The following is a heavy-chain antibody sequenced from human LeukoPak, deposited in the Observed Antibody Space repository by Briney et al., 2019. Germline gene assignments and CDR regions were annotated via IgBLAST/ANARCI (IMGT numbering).Heavy chain of an antibody. CDR2: IYYSGST. V-gene: IGHV4-59*01. Sequence: PSETLSLTCSVSGDSISSYYWSRIRQPPGKGLEWIGYIYYSGSTNYNPSLKSRVTISLDASKKQFSLNLRSVTAADTAVYYCAREFAEGASHRFDPWGQGTLVTASS. CDR1: GDSISSYY. J-gene: IGHJ5*02. CDR3: AREFAEGASHRFDP. D-gene: IGHD1-26*01.